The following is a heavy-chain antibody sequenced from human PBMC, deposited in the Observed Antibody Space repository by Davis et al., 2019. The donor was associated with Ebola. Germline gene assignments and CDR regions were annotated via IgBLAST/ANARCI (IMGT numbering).Heavy chain of an antibody. J-gene: IGHJ4*02. V-gene: IGHV3-7*01. CDR3: ARRSSQALD. D-gene: IGHD6-6*01. CDR2: IKQDGSEK. CDR1: GFTFSDYY. Sequence: GGSLRLSCAASGFTFSDYYMSWIRQAPGKGLEWVANIKQDGSEKYYVDSVEGRFTISRDNAKNSLYLQMNSLRAEDTAVYYCARRSSQALDWGQGTLVTVSS.